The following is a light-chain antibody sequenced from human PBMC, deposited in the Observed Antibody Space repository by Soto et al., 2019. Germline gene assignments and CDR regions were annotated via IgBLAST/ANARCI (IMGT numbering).Light chain of an antibody. J-gene: IGKJ4*01. V-gene: IGKV1-12*01. CDR3: QQADIFPLT. CDR1: RGISDW. Sequence: DIQMTQSPSSVSASVGDRVTITCRASRGISDWLAWYQQKPREGPKLLIYAASNLESGVPSRFSGNGSGTHFSLTINNLQPEDFATYFCQQADIFPLTFGGGTKVEIK. CDR2: AAS.